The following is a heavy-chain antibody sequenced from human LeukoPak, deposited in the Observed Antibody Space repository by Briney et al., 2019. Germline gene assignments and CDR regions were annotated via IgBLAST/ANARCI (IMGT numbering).Heavy chain of an antibody. Sequence: SETLTLTCAVYGGSFSGYYWSWIRQPPGKGLEWIGEINHSGSTNYNPSLKSRVTISVDTSKNQFSLELSSVTAADTAVYYCARDDYDGYYYYMDVWGKGTTVTVSS. J-gene: IGHJ6*03. CDR2: INHSGST. V-gene: IGHV4-34*01. CDR3: ARDDYDGYYYYMDV. CDR1: GGSFSGYY. D-gene: IGHD3-3*01.